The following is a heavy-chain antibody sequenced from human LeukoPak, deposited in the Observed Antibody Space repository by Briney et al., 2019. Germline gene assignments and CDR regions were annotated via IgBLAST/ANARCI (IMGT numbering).Heavy chain of an antibody. CDR1: GFTFSSYA. CDR3: AKDFHSSGYYFEFWTFDY. D-gene: IGHD3-22*01. V-gene: IGHV3-23*01. CDR2: ISGSGSST. J-gene: IGHJ4*02. Sequence: GGSLRLSCAASGFTFSSYAMSWVRQAPGKGLEWVSAISGSGSSTYYADSVKGRFTISRDNSKNTLYLQMNSLRAEDTAVYYCAKDFHSSGYYFEFWTFDYWGQGTLVTVSS.